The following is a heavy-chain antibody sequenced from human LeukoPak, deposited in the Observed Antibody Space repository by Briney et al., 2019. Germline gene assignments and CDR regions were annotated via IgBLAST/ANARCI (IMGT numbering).Heavy chain of an antibody. CDR3: ARGGGGGYRVNWFDP. J-gene: IGHJ5*02. CDR2: IIPIFGTA. Sequence: GASVKVSCKASGGTFSSYAISWVRQAPGQGLEWMGGIIPIFGTANYAQKFQGRVTITADESTSTAYMELSSLRSEDTAVYYCARGGGGGYRVNWFDPWGQGTLVTVSS. D-gene: IGHD5-24*01. CDR1: GGTFSSYA. V-gene: IGHV1-69*13.